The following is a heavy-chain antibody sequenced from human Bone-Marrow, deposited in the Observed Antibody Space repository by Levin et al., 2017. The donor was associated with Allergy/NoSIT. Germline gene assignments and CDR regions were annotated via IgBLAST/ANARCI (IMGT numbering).Heavy chain of an antibody. J-gene: IGHJ6*02. CDR2: IHFGGST. CDR1: GDSISSNSHF. V-gene: IGHV4-39*01. Sequence: ASETLSLTCTVSGDSISSNSHFWGWIRQPPGKGLEWIGSIHFGGSTNQNPSLKSRVTISVDTSKKQFYLNVTSVTAADTALYYCARQKKLRNFDSFAPGLDVWGQGTAVTVSS. D-gene: IGHD3-9*01. CDR3: ARQKKLRNFDSFAPGLDV.